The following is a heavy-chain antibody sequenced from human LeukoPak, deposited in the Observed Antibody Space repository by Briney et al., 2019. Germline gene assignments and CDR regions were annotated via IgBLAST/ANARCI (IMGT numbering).Heavy chain of an antibody. CDR2: IYNNENT. Sequence: PSETLSLTCTVSGGFISTYYWSWIRQPPGRGLEWIAYIYNNENTKYNPSLKSRVTISVDTSKNQFSLKLSSVTAADTAVYYCARDTSLGMPQWFDPWGQGALVTISS. D-gene: IGHD2-2*01. CDR1: GGFISTYY. J-gene: IGHJ5*02. V-gene: IGHV4-59*01. CDR3: ARDTSLGMPQWFDP.